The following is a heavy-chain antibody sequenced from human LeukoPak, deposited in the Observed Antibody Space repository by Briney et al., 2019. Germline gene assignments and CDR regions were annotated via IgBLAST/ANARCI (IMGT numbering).Heavy chain of an antibody. CDR2: ISSSGSTI. CDR3: AGDLSVAGTRSNAFDI. V-gene: IGHV3-11*04. Sequence: PGGSLRLSCAASGFTFSDYYMSWIRQAPGKGLEWVSYISSSGSTIYYADSVKGRFTISRDNAKNSLYLQMNSLRAEDTAVYYCAGDLSVAGTRSNAFDIWGQGTMVTVSS. J-gene: IGHJ3*02. D-gene: IGHD6-19*01. CDR1: GFTFSDYY.